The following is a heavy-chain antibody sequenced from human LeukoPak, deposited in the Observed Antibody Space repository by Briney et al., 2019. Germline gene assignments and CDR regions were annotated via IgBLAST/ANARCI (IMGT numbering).Heavy chain of an antibody. Sequence: SETLSLTCAVSGYSISSGYYWGWIRQPPGKGLEWIGSIYHSGSTYYNPSLKSRVTISVDTSKNQFSLKLSSVTAADTAVYYCARHDSSGYYYLGWFDPWGQGTLVTVSS. J-gene: IGHJ5*02. CDR2: IYHSGST. CDR1: GYSISSGYY. CDR3: ARHDSSGYYYLGWFDP. V-gene: IGHV4-38-2*01. D-gene: IGHD3-22*01.